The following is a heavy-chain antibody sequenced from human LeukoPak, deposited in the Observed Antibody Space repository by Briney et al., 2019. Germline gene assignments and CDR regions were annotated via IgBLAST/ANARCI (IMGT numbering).Heavy chain of an antibody. D-gene: IGHD2-2*01. V-gene: IGHV1-46*01. CDR3: ARVSGKSGRYCSSTSCYWDY. CDR1: GYTFTSYY. Sequence: ASVKVSCKASGYTFTSYYMHWVRQAPGQGLEWMGIINPSGGSTSYAQKFQGRVTMTRDTSTSTVYMELSSLRSEDTAVYYCARVSGKSGRYCSSTSCYWDYWGQGTLVTVSS. CDR2: INPSGGST. J-gene: IGHJ4*02.